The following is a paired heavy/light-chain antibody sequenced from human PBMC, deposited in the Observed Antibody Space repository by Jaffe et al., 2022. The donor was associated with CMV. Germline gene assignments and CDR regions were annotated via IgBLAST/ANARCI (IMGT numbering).Light chain of an antibody. CDR2: GAS. CDR1: QSVSNIY. J-gene: IGKJ1*01. Sequence: EIVLTQSPGTLSLSPGDRATLSCRASQSVSNIYLAWYQQKPGQAPRLLISGASSRATDIPDRFSGSGSGTDFTLTISRLEHEDFAVYFCQQYGNSPPTFGQGTKVEIK. V-gene: IGKV3-20*01. CDR3: QQYGNSPPT.
Heavy chain of an antibody. D-gene: IGHD3-10*01. CDR2: INDSGDT. J-gene: IGHJ4*02. CDR3: ARGSYGFNYYFDY. CDR1: GGSFVGYH. Sequence: QVQLQQWGAGLLKPSETLSLTCGVYGGSFVGYHWTWIRQSPGKGLEWIGEINDSGDTDYNPSLKSRVTISVATPKHQFSLKLSSVTAADTAIYFCARGSYGFNYYFDYWGQGTLVTVSS. V-gene: IGHV4-34*01.